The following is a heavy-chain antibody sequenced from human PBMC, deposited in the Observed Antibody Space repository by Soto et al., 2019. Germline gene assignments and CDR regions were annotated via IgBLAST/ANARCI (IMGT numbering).Heavy chain of an antibody. CDR1: GFTVSRNY. D-gene: IGHD3-10*01. Sequence: DVSLVESGGGLVLPGGSLPLSCAVSGFTVSRNYMNWVRQAPGKGREWVSIMYGEGTSHYAGSVKGRFTFSRHNSKNPRYLQLKSLRPEDTAVYYCATAPFGSGDSYYWGQGTLATVAS. V-gene: IGHV3-53*04. CDR2: MYGEGTS. CDR3: ATAPFGSGDSYY. J-gene: IGHJ4*02.